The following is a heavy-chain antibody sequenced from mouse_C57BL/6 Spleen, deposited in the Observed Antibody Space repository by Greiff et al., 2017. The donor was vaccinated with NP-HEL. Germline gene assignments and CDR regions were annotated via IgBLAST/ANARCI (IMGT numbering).Heavy chain of an antibody. J-gene: IGHJ4*01. Sequence: VKLMESGAELVKPGASVKMSCKASGYTFTTYPIEWMKQNHGKSLEWIGNFHPYNDDTKYNEKFKGKATLTVEKSSSTVYLELSRLTSDDSAVYYCARSSNYEDYAMDYWGQGTSVTVSS. CDR1: GYTFTTYP. D-gene: IGHD2-5*01. CDR2: FHPYNDDT. V-gene: IGHV1-47*01. CDR3: ARSSNYEDYAMDY.